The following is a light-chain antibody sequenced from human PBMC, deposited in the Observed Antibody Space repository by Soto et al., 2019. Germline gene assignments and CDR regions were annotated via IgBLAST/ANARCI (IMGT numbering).Light chain of an antibody. CDR1: QSVSSSY. J-gene: IGKJ1*01. V-gene: IGKV3-20*01. CDR3: QQYGSSPPWT. Sequence: IELKHSPGTLSLSPEKRATLSCRASQSVSSSYLAWYQQKPGQAPRLLIYGASSRATGIPDRFSGSGSGTDFTLTISRLEPEDFAVYYCQQYGSSPPWTFGQGTKVDI. CDR2: GAS.